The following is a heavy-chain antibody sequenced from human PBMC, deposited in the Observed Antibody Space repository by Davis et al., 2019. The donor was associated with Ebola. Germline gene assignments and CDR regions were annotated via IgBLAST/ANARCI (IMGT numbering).Heavy chain of an antibody. CDR1: GFTFSSYW. CDR3: AREFFGWDLFDY. V-gene: IGHV3-74*01. J-gene: IGHJ4*02. Sequence: PGGSLRLSCAASGFTFSSYWMHWVRQAPGKGLVWVSRINSDGSSTSYADSVKGRFTISRDNAKNTLYLQMNSLRAEDTAVYYCAREFFGWDLFDYWGQGTLVTVSS. CDR2: INSDGSST. D-gene: IGHD1-26*01.